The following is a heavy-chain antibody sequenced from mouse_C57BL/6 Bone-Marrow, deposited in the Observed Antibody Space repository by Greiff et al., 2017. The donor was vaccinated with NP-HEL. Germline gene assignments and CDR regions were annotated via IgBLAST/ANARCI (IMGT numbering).Heavy chain of an antibody. J-gene: IGHJ4*01. CDR2: IYPRSGNT. V-gene: IGHV1-81*01. Sequence: VQLQQSGAELARPGASVKLSCKASGYTFTSYGISWVKQRTGQGLEWIGEIYPRSGNTYYNEKFKGKATLTADKSSSTAYMELRSLTSEDSAVXFCARWPYYYAMDDGGQETSVTVSS. CDR1: GYTFTSYG. CDR3: ARWPYYYAMDD.